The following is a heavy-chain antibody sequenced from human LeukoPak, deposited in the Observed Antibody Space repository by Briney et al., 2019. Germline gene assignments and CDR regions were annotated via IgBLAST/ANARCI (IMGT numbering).Heavy chain of an antibody. V-gene: IGHV4-59*01. Sequence: SETLSLTCTVPGGSISSYYWSWIRQSPGKGLEWIGYIYYTGSTNYNPSLKSRVTISVDTSKNQFSLNLRTVTSADTAVYYCTRVHYSGSGLSSYFDYWGQGTLVTVSS. CDR2: IYYTGST. CDR1: GGSISSYY. CDR3: TRVHYSGSGLSSYFDY. J-gene: IGHJ4*02. D-gene: IGHD3-10*01.